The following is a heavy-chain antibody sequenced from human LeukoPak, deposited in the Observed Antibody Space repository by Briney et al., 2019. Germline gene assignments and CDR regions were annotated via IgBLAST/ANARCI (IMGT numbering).Heavy chain of an antibody. CDR1: GFTVSSDY. Sequence: GGSLRLSCAASGFTVSSDYMTWVRQAPGKGLEWVSFVHSGGSTYYEDSVKGRFTISRDSSKNTLFLQMNSLRVGDTAVYYCARAGYYDSSGFYAPDAFDIWGQGTVVTVSS. CDR3: ARAGYYDSSGFYAPDAFDI. D-gene: IGHD3-22*01. CDR2: VHSGGST. V-gene: IGHV3-53*01. J-gene: IGHJ3*02.